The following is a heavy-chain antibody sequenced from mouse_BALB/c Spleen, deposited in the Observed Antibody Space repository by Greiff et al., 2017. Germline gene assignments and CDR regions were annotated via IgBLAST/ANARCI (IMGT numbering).Heavy chain of an antibody. J-gene: IGHJ4*01. CDR1: GFSLTGYG. CDR3: ARNNYGSSYMDY. CDR2: IWGDGST. Sequence: VKLVESGPGLVAPSQSLSITCTVSGFSLTGYGVNWVRQPPGKGLEWLGMIWGDGSTDYNAAFISRLSISKDNSKSQVFFKMNSLQANDTAIYYCARNNYGSSYMDYWGQGTSVTVSS. D-gene: IGHD1-1*01. V-gene: IGHV2-6-7*01.